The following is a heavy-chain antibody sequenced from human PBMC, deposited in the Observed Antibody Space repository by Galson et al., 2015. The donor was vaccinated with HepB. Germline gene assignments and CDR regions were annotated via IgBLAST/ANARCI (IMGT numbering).Heavy chain of an antibody. V-gene: IGHV3-21*01. J-gene: IGHJ3*02. CDR1: GFTFSSYS. CDR2: ISSGSSYI. CDR3: ARKYSSRYAFDI. D-gene: IGHD6-19*01. Sequence: SLRLSCAASGFTFSSYSMNWVRQAPGKGLEWVSSISSGSSYIYYADSVKGRFTISRDNAKNSLYLQMNSLRAEDTAVYYCARKYSSRYAFDIWGQGTMVTVSS.